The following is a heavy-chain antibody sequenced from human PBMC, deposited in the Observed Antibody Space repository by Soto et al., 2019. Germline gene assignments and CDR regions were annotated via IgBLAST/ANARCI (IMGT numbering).Heavy chain of an antibody. J-gene: IGHJ4*02. D-gene: IGHD6-13*01. CDR3: AKDLGGSSSWGDLDY. CDR1: GFTFSSYA. CDR2: ISGSGGST. V-gene: IGHV3-23*01. Sequence: GGSLRLSCAASGFTFSSYAMSWVRQAPGKGLEWVSAISGSGGSTYYADSVKGRFTISRDNSKNTLYLQMNSLIADDTAVYYCAKDLGGSSSWGDLDYWGQGTLVTVSS.